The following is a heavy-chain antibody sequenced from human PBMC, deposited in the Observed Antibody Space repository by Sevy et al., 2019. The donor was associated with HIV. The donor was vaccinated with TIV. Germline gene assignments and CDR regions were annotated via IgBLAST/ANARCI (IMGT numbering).Heavy chain of an antibody. Sequence: GGSLRLSCTASGFTFGDYAMSWVRQAPGKGLEWVGFIRSKAYGGTTEYAASVKGRFTISRDDSKSIAYLQMNSLKTEDTAVYYCTRGGMRGEPLPRRFDYWGQGTLVTVSS. CDR3: TRGGMRGEPLPRRFDY. J-gene: IGHJ4*02. D-gene: IGHD1-26*01. V-gene: IGHV3-49*04. CDR1: GFTFGDYA. CDR2: IRSKAYGGTT.